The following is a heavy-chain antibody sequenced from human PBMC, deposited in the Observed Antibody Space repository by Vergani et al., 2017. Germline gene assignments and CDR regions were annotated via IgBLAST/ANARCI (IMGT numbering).Heavy chain of an antibody. V-gene: IGHV2-5*02. Sequence: QITLKESGPTLVKPTQTLTLTCTFSGFSLSTSGVGVGWIRQPPGKALEWLALIYWDDDKRYSPSLKSRLTITKDTSKNQGVLTMTNMDPVDTATYYCAHGRVVPAAMRSGWFDPWGQGTLVTVSS. CDR2: IYWDDDK. J-gene: IGHJ5*02. CDR3: AHGRVVPAAMRSGWFDP. CDR1: GFSLSTSGVG. D-gene: IGHD2-2*01.